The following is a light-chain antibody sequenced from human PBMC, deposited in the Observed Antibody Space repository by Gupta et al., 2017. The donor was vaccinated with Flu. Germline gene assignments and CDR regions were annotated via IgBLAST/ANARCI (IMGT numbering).Light chain of an antibody. J-gene: IGKJ5*01. Sequence: EIVLTQSPGTLSLSPGERATLSCRASQSVTSSDLAWYQQKPGQAPRLLIFAASSRATGIPDRFSGSGSATDFTLTISRLEPEDFAVYYCQQDGRSPSSFGQGTRLDIE. CDR2: AAS. CDR1: QSVTSSD. V-gene: IGKV3-20*01. CDR3: QQDGRSPSS.